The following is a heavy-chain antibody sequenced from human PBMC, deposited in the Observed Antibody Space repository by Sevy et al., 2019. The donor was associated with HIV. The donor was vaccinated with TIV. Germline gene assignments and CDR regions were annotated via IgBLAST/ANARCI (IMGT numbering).Heavy chain of an antibody. V-gene: IGHV3-23*01. J-gene: IGHJ6*02. CDR3: AKRRVQSGLSGGGAYYGWYV. CDR2: LIGGGSRT. CDR1: GFSFSNYA. D-gene: IGHD2-8*02. Sequence: GGSLRLSCAASGFSFSNYAMSWVRQAPGKGLEWVSTLIGGGSRTYYADTVTGRFTISRDNSRNTLYLQMNSLRAEDTAVYYCAKRRVQSGLSGGGAYYGWYVCGHGTTVTVSS.